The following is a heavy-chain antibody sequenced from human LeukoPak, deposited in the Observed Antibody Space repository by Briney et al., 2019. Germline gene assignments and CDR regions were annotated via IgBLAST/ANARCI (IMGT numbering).Heavy chain of an antibody. CDR1: GFTFSSYA. CDR2: ISRNGAHP. Sequence: GGSLRLSCAASGFTFSSYAMSWVRQAPGKGLEWVSVISRNGAHPYYIDSVRDRFTVSRDNSKNIMYLQMNSLRAEDAALYYCTTPGDSGWYNHWGQGTLVTVSS. D-gene: IGHD6-19*01. J-gene: IGHJ4*02. V-gene: IGHV3-23*01. CDR3: TTPGDSGWYNH.